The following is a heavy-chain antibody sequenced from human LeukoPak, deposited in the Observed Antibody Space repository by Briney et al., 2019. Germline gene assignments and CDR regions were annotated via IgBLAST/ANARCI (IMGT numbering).Heavy chain of an antibody. CDR1: GGSISSSNW. J-gene: IGHJ4*02. CDR2: IYHSGST. V-gene: IGHV4-4*02. Sequence: SETLSLTCAVSGGSISSSNWWSWVRQPPGKGLEWIGEIYHSGSTNYNPSLKSRVTISVDKSKNQFSLKLSSVTAADTAVYYCARENRRYYDSSGYLLWGQGTLVTVSS. CDR3: ARENRRYYDSSGYLL. D-gene: IGHD3-22*01.